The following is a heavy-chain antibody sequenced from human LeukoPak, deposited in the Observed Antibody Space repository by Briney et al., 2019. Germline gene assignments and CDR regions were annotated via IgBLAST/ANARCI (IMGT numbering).Heavy chain of an antibody. CDR1: GFTFSSYD. D-gene: IGHD5/OR15-5a*01. CDR3: IRGGIQVSGIDAFDI. J-gene: IGHJ3*02. CDR2: IALAGDT. V-gene: IGHV3-13*01. Sequence: PGGSLRLSCAASGFTFSSYDMHWVRQAPGRGLEWVSPIALAGDTYYPDSVKGPFTISRENAKNSLHLQMSSLKDGDTAVYYCIRGGIQVSGIDAFDICGQGTVVTVSS.